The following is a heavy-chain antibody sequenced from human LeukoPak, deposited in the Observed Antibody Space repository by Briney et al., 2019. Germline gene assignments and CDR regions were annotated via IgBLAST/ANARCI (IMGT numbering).Heavy chain of an antibody. CDR1: GYTFTSYD. CDR2: MNPNSGNT. Sequence: ASVKVSCKASGYTFTSYDINWVRQATGQGLEWMGWMNPNSGNTGYAQKFQGRVTITRNTSISTAYMELSSLRSEDTAVYYCARKRKETHYDFWSGYYKTRNDAFDIWGQGTMVTVSS. D-gene: IGHD3-3*01. J-gene: IGHJ3*02. CDR3: ARKRKETHYDFWSGYYKTRNDAFDI. V-gene: IGHV1-8*03.